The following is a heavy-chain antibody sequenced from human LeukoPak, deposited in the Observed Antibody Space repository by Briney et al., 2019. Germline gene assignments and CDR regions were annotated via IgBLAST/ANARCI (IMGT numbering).Heavy chain of an antibody. Sequence: GGSLRLSCAASGFTFSSYAMSWVRQAPGKGLEWVSAISGSGGSTYYADSVKGRFTISRDNSKNTLYLQVNSLRAEARAVYFCAKDISGWNYFDCWGQETLVTVCS. V-gene: IGHV3-23*01. D-gene: IGHD6-19*01. CDR3: AKDISGWNYFDC. CDR1: GFTFSSYA. J-gene: IGHJ4*02. CDR2: ISGSGGST.